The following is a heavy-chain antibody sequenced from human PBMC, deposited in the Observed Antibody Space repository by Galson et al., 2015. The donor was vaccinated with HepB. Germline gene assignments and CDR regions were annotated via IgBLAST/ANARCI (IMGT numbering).Heavy chain of an antibody. CDR3: ARRAGASGGFSFDY. D-gene: IGHD3-10*01. J-gene: IGHJ4*02. CDR2: ITSSGGNS. V-gene: IGHV3-23*01. Sequence: SLRLSCAASGFSFTRYAMTWVRQAPGKGLEWVSSITSSGGNSYYTDSVKGRFTASRDNSKNTVYLQMNSLRPVDTAMYYCARRAGASGGFSFDYWGQGSLVTVSS. CDR1: GFSFTRYA.